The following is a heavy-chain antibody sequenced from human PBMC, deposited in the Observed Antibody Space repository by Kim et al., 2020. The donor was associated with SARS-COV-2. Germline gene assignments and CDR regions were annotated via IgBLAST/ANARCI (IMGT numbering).Heavy chain of an antibody. D-gene: IGHD6-13*01. V-gene: IGHV3-11*01. CDR1: GFTFSDYY. CDR3: ARVGSTVAAGSIDY. CDR2: IRNSGFTT. J-gene: IGHJ4*02. Sequence: GGSLRLSCAASGFTFSDYYMSWIRQAPGKGLEWVAYIRNSGFTTHYADSVKGRFTISRDNAKNSLYLQMNSLRAEDTAVYYCARVGSTVAAGSIDYWGQGTLVTVSS.